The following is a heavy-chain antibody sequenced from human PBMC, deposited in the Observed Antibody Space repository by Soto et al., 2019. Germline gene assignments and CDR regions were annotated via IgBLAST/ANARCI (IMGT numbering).Heavy chain of an antibody. V-gene: IGHV1-46*01. Sequence: XSVKVSCTASGYPFTSYYMHWVRQAPGQGLEWMGIINPSGGSTSYAQKFQGRVTMTRDTSTSTVYMELSSLRSEDTAVYYCERESYSSSQGFDPCGQRTLVTVPS. D-gene: IGHD6-6*01. CDR3: ERESYSSSQGFDP. CDR2: INPSGGST. CDR1: GYPFTSYY. J-gene: IGHJ5*02.